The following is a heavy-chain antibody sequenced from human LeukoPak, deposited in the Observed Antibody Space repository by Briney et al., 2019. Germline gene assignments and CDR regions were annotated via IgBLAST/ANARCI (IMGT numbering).Heavy chain of an antibody. CDR1: GLTFSSYE. V-gene: IGHV3-48*03. Sequence: PGGSLRLSCAASGLTFSSYEMNWVRQAPGKGLEWVSYISTSGSSIYYADSVKGRFIISRDNAKNSLYLQMNSLRAEDTAVYYCATSRGSWPDYFDYWGQGTLVTVSS. CDR3: ATSRGSWPDYFDY. J-gene: IGHJ4*02. D-gene: IGHD6-13*01. CDR2: ISTSGSSI.